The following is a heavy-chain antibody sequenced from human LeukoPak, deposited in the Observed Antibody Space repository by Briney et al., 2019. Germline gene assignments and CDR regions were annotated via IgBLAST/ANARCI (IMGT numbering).Heavy chain of an antibody. J-gene: IGHJ5*02. D-gene: IGHD3-3*01. CDR2: ISSRSNTI. CDR1: GFTFSTYS. V-gene: IGHV3-48*01. CDR3: ARDPSQFLEPHWLDP. Sequence: SGGSLRLSCAASGFTFSTYSMYWVRQAPGKGLEWVSYISSRSNTIYYANSVWGRFTISRGNAKNSLYLQMNSLRVEDTAVYYCARDPSQFLEPHWLDPWGQGTLVTVSS.